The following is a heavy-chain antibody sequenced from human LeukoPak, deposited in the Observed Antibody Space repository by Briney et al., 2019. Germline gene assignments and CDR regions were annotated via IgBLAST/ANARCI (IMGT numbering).Heavy chain of an antibody. J-gene: IGHJ4*02. Sequence: GGSLRLSCEGSAFTFSSHWMTWVRQAPGKGLEWVANIKQDGSEKYYVDSVKGRFTISRDNTRNSLYLQMNSLRVEDTAMYYCARGMGDYWGQGTLVTVSS. D-gene: IGHD5-24*01. CDR1: AFTFSSHW. V-gene: IGHV3-7*03. CDR3: ARGMGDY. CDR2: IKQDGSEK.